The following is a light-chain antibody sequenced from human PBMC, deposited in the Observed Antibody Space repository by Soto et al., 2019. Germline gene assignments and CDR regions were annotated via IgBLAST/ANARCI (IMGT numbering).Light chain of an antibody. CDR3: QQSYSSPGT. Sequence: IQMTQSPSSLSASVGDRVTITCRASQTIDKYLNWYQHIPGRAPKLLIYGASSLQRGVPTRFSGRGAGTYFTLTLSSLQHEEFATYYGQQSYSSPGTFGRGTRGE. CDR1: QTIDKY. CDR2: GAS. J-gene: IGKJ1*01. V-gene: IGKV1-39*01.